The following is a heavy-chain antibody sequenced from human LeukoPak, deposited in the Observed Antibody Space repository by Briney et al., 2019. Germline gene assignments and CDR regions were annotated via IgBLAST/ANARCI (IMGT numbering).Heavy chain of an antibody. CDR3: ARGGRDILTGYPSYYFDY. CDR2: INHSGST. Sequence: SETLFLTCAVYGGSFSGYYWSWIRQPPGKGLEWIGEINHSGSTNYNPSLKSRVTISVDTSKNQFSLKLSSVTAADTAVYYCARGGRDILTGYPSYYFDYWGQGTLVTVSS. J-gene: IGHJ4*02. CDR1: GGSFSGYY. D-gene: IGHD3-9*01. V-gene: IGHV4-34*01.